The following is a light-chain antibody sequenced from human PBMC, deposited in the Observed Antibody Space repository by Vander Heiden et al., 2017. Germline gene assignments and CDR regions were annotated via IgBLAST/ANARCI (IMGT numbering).Light chain of an antibody. CDR1: QSVLLSSNNKNY. J-gene: IGKJ4*01. V-gene: IGKV4-1*01. CDR3: QQYYDSPLT. Sequence: IVMTQSPDSLDVSLGERATIHCKSSQSVLLSSNNKNYLAWYQQKPGQPPKLLIYWASTRQSGVPDRFSGSGSGTDFTLTISSLQAEDVAVYYCQQYYDSPLTFGGGTKVEIK. CDR2: WAS.